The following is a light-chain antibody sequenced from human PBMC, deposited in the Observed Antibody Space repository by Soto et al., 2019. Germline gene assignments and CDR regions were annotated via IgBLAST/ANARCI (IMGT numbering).Light chain of an antibody. J-gene: IGKJ2*01. V-gene: IGKV3-20*01. CDR1: QSVGSNY. CDR3: QHYGTSAYT. CDR2: GAS. Sequence: IELTQSPGTLSLSPGERATLSCRASQSVGSNYLAWYQQKPGQAPRLLIYGASSRATGMPDRFSGSGSGTDFTLTIRRLEPEDFAVYYCQHYGTSAYTFGQGTTLEIK.